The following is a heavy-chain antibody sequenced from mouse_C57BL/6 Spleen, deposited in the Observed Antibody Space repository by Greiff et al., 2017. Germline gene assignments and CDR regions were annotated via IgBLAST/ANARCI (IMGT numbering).Heavy chain of an antibody. Sequence: QVQLQQSGPELVKPGASVKISCKASGYAFSSSWMNWVKQRPGKGLEWIGRIYPGDGDTNYNGKFKGKATLTADKSSSTAYMQLSRLTYKDSAVYFCARKGEYDNYPLDYWGQGTTLTVSS. V-gene: IGHV1-82*01. J-gene: IGHJ2*01. D-gene: IGHD2-1*01. CDR1: GYAFSSSW. CDR2: IYPGDGDT. CDR3: ARKGEYDNYPLDY.